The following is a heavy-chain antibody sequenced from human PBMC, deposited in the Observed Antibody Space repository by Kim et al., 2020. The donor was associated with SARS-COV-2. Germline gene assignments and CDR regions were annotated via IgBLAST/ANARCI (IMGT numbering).Heavy chain of an antibody. J-gene: IGHJ3*02. CDR3: VRENYWAVDI. Sequence: GGSLRLSCATSGFTLSLYSMNWVRQAPGKGLEWVSHISDFSTTTKYADSVKGRFTISRDNTKNSLYLQMNGLGAEDTAVYYCVRENYWAVDIWGQGTMVT. D-gene: IGHD1-7*01. CDR1: GFTLSLYS. V-gene: IGHV3-48*04. CDR2: ISDFSTTT.